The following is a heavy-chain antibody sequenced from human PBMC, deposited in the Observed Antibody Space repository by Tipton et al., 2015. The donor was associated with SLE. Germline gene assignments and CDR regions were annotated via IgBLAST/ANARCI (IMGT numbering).Heavy chain of an antibody. Sequence: GLVKPSETLSLTCTVSGGSISSSNWWSWVRQPPGKGLEWIGSIYHSGSTYYNPSLKSRVTISVDTSKNQFSLKLSSVTAADTAVYYCARSIAYCGGDCYSFDYWGQGTLVTVSS. CDR3: ARSIAYCGGDCYSFDY. V-gene: IGHV4-4*02. J-gene: IGHJ4*02. CDR1: GGSISSSNW. CDR2: IYHSGST. D-gene: IGHD2-21*02.